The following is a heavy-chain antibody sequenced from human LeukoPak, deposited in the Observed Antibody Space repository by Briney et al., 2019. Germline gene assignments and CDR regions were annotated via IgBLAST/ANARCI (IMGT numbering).Heavy chain of an antibody. J-gene: IGHJ5*02. D-gene: IGHD3-22*01. CDR2: ISGSGGST. V-gene: IGHV3-23*01. CDR1: GFTFSSDA. Sequence: PGGSLRLSCAASGFTFSSDAMIWVRQAPGKGLEWISAISGSGGSTYYADSVKGRFTISRDNSKNTLYLQMNSLRAEDTAVYYCAKDLSPYYYDSSGNNWFDPWGQGTLVTVSS. CDR3: AKDLSPYYYDSSGNNWFDP.